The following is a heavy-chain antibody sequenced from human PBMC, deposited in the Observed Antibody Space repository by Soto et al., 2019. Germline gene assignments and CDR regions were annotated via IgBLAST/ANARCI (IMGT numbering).Heavy chain of an antibody. J-gene: IGHJ4*02. V-gene: IGHV2-5*02. CDR2: IYWDHAK. CDR1: RSSLSTYDIS. CDR3: AHAGDYDLLPFDH. D-gene: IGHD4-17*01. Sequence: PAHALAMTCDFSRSSLSTYDISGASIPHPPGKALEWLALIYWDHAKRYSPSLKDRLAISKDTSSNQVVLTITNMDPGDTATYFCAHAGDYDLLPFDHWGPAILLTTS.